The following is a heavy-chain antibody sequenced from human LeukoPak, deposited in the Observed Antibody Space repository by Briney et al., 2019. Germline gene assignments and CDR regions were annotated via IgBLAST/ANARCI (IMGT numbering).Heavy chain of an antibody. CDR1: GFTFSSYS. D-gene: IGHD3-10*01. CDR2: ISSSSSYI. Sequence: PGGSLRLSCAASGFTFSSYSMNWVRQAPGKGLEWVSSISSSSSYIYYADPVKGRFTISRDNAKNSLYLQMNSLRAEDTAVYYCAREGTNYYGSGSYYTDYWGQGTLVTVSS. J-gene: IGHJ4*02. V-gene: IGHV3-21*01. CDR3: AREGTNYYGSGSYYTDY.